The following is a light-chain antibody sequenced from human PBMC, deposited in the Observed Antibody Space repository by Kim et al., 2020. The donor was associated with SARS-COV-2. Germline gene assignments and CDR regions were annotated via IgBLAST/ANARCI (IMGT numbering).Light chain of an antibody. CDR3: QQRSNWPPMYT. J-gene: IGKJ2*01. CDR1: QSVSSY. CDR2: DAS. Sequence: SPRERATPSCRARQSVSSYLAWYQQKPGQAPRLLIYDASNRATGIPARFSGSGSGTDFTLTISSLEPEDFAVYYCQQRSNWPPMYTFGQGTKLEI. V-gene: IGKV3-11*01.